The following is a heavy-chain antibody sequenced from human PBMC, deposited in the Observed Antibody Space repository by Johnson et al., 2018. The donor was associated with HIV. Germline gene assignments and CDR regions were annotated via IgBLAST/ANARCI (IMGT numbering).Heavy chain of an antibody. V-gene: IGHV3-30*04. CDR2: ISYDGSNK. Sequence: QVQLVESGGGVVQPGRSLRLSCAASGFTFSSYAMHWVRQAPGKGLEWVAIISYDGSNKYYADSVKGRFTISRDNYNNTLYLQMNSLRAEDTALYYFAREDDYCTYGSAFDIWGQGTMVTVSS. CDR3: AREDDYCTYGSAFDI. CDR1: GFTFSSYA. D-gene: IGHD4-11*01. J-gene: IGHJ3*02.